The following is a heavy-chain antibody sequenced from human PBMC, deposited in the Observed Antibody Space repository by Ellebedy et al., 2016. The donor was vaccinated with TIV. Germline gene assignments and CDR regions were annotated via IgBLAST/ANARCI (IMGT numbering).Heavy chain of an antibody. CDR1: GGSISSGDYY. CDR2: IYYSGST. Sequence: MPSETLSLTCTVSGGSISSGDYYWSWIRQPPGKGLEWIGYIYYSGSTYYNPSLKSRVTISVDTSKNQFSLKLSSVTAADTAVYYCARAKEEVPAAIERYSNWFDPWGQGTLVTVSS. D-gene: IGHD2-2*01. J-gene: IGHJ5*02. CDR3: ARAKEEVPAAIERYSNWFDP. V-gene: IGHV4-30-4*01.